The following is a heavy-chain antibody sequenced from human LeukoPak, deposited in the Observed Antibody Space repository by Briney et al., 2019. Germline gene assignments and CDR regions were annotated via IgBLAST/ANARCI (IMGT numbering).Heavy chain of an antibody. V-gene: IGHV4-4*02. J-gene: IGHJ4*02. CDR2: IYHSGST. CDR3: ARREAYYYDSGSFDY. CDR1: GGSISSSNW. Sequence: SETLSLTCAVSGGSISSSNWWSWVRQPPGKGLEWIGEIYHSGSTNYNPSLKSRVTISVDKSKNQFSPKLSSVTAADTAVYYCARREAYYYDSGSFDYWGQGTLVTVSS. D-gene: IGHD3-10*01.